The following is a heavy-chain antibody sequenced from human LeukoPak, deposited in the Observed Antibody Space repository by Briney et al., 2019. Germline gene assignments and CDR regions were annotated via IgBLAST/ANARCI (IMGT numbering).Heavy chain of an antibody. Sequence: GGSLRLSCAASGFTFSSYGMSWVRQAPGKGLEWVSAISGSGGSTYYADSVKGRFTISRDNAKNSLYLQMNSLRAEDTAVYYCAREDYYYYYMDVWGKGTTVTVSS. CDR1: GFTFSSYG. V-gene: IGHV3-23*01. CDR3: AREDYYYYYMDV. CDR2: ISGSGGST. J-gene: IGHJ6*03.